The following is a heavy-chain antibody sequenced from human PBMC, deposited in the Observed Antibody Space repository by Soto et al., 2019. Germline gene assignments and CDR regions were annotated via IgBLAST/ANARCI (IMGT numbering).Heavy chain of an antibody. J-gene: IGHJ6*02. V-gene: IGHV3-73*01. CDR1: GFTFSGSA. CDR3: TRPPYGDYENYYGMDV. D-gene: IGHD4-17*01. CDR2: IRSKANSYAT. Sequence: HPGVSLRLSCAASGFTFSGSAMHWVRQASGKGLEWVGRIRSKANSYATAYAASVKGRFTISRDDSKNTAYLQMNSLKTEDTAAYYCTRPPYGDYENYYGMDVWGQGTTVTVSS.